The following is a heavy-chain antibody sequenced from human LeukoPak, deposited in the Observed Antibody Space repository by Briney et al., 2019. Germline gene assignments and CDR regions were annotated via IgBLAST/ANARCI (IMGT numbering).Heavy chain of an antibody. V-gene: IGHV3-23*01. D-gene: IGHD2-21*02. CDR1: GFNFANHA. CDR2: ISGGGDIT. Sequence: GGSLRLSCAASGFNFANHAMSWVRQTPGKGLEWVSAISGGGDITYYADSVKGRFTISRDNSKDTLFLQMHSLRPGDTAVYYCVREDTPATANYWGQGTLVTISS. CDR3: VREDTPATANY. J-gene: IGHJ4*02.